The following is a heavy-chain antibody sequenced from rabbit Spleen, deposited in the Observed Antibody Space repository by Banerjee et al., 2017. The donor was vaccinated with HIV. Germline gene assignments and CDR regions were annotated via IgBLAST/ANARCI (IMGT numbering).Heavy chain of an antibody. CDR1: GFSFSSSYY. CDR2: IYTGSDTT. CDR3: ARAHAAYSYGMDL. V-gene: IGHV1S45*01. Sequence: QEQLVESGGGLVQPEGSLTLTCTASGFSFSSSYYMYWVRQAPGKGLEWIGCIYTGSDTTWYASWAKGRFTISKTSSTTVTLQMTGLTAADTATYFCARAHAAYSYGMDLWGPGTLVTVS. D-gene: IGHD4-2*01. J-gene: IGHJ6*01.